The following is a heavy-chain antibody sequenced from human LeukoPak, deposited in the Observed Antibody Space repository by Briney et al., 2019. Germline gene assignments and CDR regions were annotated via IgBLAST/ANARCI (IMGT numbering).Heavy chain of an antibody. D-gene: IGHD4-17*01. V-gene: IGHV3-48*02. CDR1: GFTFSSYS. CDR2: ISSSSTI. CDR3: AKVLYGDYDLDY. Sequence: PGGSLRLSCAASGFTFSSYSMNWVRQAPGKGLEWVSYISSSSTIYYADSVKGRFTISRDNAQNSLYLQMNSLRDDDTAVYYCAKVLYGDYDLDYWGQGTLVTVSS. J-gene: IGHJ4*02.